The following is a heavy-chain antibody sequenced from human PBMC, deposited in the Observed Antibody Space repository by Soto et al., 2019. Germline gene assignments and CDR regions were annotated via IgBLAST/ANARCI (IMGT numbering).Heavy chain of an antibody. J-gene: IGHJ5*02. V-gene: IGHV4-31*03. CDR3: ARQRPPRGPNYYSFSDFYHGVFDP. CDR1: GGSISSATNY. Sequence: PSETLSLTCTVSGGSISSATNYWTWIRQHPEKGLEWIGYISRSGSTYFSPSLKSRVSISVDTSTNQFSLRLRSVTAADTAVYYCARQRPPRGPNYYSFSDFYHGVFDPWGQGTLVTVSS. CDR2: ISRSGST. D-gene: IGHD3-10*01.